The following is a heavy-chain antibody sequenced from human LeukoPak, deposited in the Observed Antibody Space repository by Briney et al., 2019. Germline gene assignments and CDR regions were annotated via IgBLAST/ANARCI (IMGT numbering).Heavy chain of an antibody. CDR1: GFTVSSNY. CDR3: AVEMATNFDY. J-gene: IGHJ4*02. CDR2: IYSGGST. Sequence: PGGSLRLSCAASGFTVSSNYMGWVRQAPGKGLEWVSVIYSGGSTYYADSVKGRFTISRDNSENTLYLQMNSLRAEDTAVYYCAVEMATNFDYWGQGTLVTVSS. V-gene: IGHV3-66*01. D-gene: IGHD5-24*01.